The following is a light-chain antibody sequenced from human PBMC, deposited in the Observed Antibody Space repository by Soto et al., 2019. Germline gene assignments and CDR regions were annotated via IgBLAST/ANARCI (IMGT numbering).Light chain of an antibody. CDR1: QSIFSSSNSRYY. Sequence: DIVMTQSPDSLAVSLGERATFNCKSSQSIFSSSNSRYYLAWYQQKPRQSPKLIIYWASIRESGVPDRFSGSGSGTDFTLTISNLQAEDVAIYYCQQYYSSPPTFGQGTKVEIK. CDR3: QQYYSSPPT. J-gene: IGKJ1*01. V-gene: IGKV4-1*01. CDR2: WAS.